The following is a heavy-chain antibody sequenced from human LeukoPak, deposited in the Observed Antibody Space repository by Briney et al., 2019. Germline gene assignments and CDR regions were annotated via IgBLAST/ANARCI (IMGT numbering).Heavy chain of an antibody. CDR3: ARDIEYSSSN. Sequence: GGSLRLSCAASGFTFSSYGMHWVRQAPGKGLEWVAVISYDGSNKYYADSVKGRFTISRDNAKNSLYLQMNSLRAEDTAVYYCARDIEYSSSNWGQGTLVTVSS. D-gene: IGHD6-6*01. J-gene: IGHJ4*02. CDR2: ISYDGSNK. CDR1: GFTFSSYG. V-gene: IGHV3-30*03.